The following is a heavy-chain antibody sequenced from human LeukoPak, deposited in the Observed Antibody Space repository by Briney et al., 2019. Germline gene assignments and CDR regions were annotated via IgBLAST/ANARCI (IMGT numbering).Heavy chain of an antibody. D-gene: IGHD3-9*01. CDR3: ATGRSIRYFDY. Sequence: SETLSLTCTVSGVSIFSSYWNWVRQPPGKGLEWIGYVHYSGSTNYNPSLRSRVTMSVDTSKSQFSLKLSSATAADTAVYYCATGRSIRYFDYWGQGTLLTVSS. V-gene: IGHV4-59*08. J-gene: IGHJ4*02. CDR2: VHYSGST. CDR1: GVSIFSSY.